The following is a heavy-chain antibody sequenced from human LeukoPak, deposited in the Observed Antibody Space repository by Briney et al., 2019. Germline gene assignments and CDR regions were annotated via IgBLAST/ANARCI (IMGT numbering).Heavy chain of an antibody. Sequence: PSETLSLTCTVSGGSISTYYWSWIRQPPGKGLEWIGYIYYSGSTNYNPSLKSRVTISLDTSKNQFSLRLSSVTAADTAVYYCARSYDSRGYYYYGMDVWGQGTTVTVSS. D-gene: IGHD3-22*01. CDR1: GGSISTYY. V-gene: IGHV4-59*01. J-gene: IGHJ6*02. CDR3: ARSYDSRGYYYYGMDV. CDR2: IYYSGST.